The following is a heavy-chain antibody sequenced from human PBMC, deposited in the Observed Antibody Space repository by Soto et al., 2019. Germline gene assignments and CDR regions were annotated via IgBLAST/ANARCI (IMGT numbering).Heavy chain of an antibody. CDR1: GFTFSSYG. Sequence: GGSLRLSCAASGFTFSSYGMHWVRQAPGKGLEWVAVIWYDGSNKYYADSVKGRFTISRDNSKNTLYLQMNSLRAEDTAVYYCARVFSSSSEGLSDYYYYYGMDVWGQGTTVTVSS. D-gene: IGHD6-6*01. J-gene: IGHJ6*02. V-gene: IGHV3-33*01. CDR2: IWYDGSNK. CDR3: ARVFSSSSEGLSDYYYYYGMDV.